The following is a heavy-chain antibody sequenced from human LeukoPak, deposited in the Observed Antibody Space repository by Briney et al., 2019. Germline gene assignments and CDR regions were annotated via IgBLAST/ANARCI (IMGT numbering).Heavy chain of an antibody. CDR1: GFTFSSYS. CDR2: ISYDGSNK. J-gene: IGHJ4*02. V-gene: IGHV3-30*18. D-gene: IGHD3-10*01. CDR3: AKVRGSGSLFDY. Sequence: GGSLRLSCAASGFTFSSYSMNWVRQAPGKGLEGVAVISYDGSNKYYADSVKGRFTISRDNSKNTLYLQMNSLRAEDTAVYYCAKVRGSGSLFDYWGQGTLVTVSS.